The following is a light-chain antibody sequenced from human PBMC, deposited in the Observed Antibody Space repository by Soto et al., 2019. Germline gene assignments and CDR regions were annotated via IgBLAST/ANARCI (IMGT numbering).Light chain of an antibody. CDR1: QSVLYISNNKNY. Sequence: DIVMTQSPDSLAVSLGERATINCKSSQSVLYISNNKNYLAWYQQTPGQPPKLLLYWASTRESGVPDRLSASGSGTHFTLTIRRMQAEDVALYYCQQYYSTPWTFGRGTKVDIK. J-gene: IGKJ1*01. CDR3: QQYYSTPWT. V-gene: IGKV4-1*01. CDR2: WAS.